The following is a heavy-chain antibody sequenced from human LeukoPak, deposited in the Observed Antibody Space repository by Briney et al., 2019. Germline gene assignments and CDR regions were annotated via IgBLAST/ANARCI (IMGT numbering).Heavy chain of an antibody. CDR1: GFTFDDYA. Sequence: PGGSLRLSCAASGFTFDDYAMHWVRQAPGKGLEWVSLIGGDGGSTYYADSVKGRFTISRDNSKNSLYLQMNSLSTEDTALYYCAKDLCGGDCYIHDYWGQGTLVTVSS. J-gene: IGHJ4*02. D-gene: IGHD2-21*02. CDR2: IGGDGGST. CDR3: AKDLCGGDCYIHDY. V-gene: IGHV3-43*02.